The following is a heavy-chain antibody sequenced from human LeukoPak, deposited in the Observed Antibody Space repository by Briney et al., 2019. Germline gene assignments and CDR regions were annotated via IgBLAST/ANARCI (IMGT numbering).Heavy chain of an antibody. CDR2: IYYSGNT. Sequence: PSETLSLTCTVSGGSISSYYWNWIRQPPGKGLEWIGYIYYSGNTKYNPSLESRVTISVDTSKNQFSLKPRSVTAADTAVYYCARGMPQGWVHWFDPWGQGTLVTVSS. V-gene: IGHV4-59*01. CDR3: ARGMPQGWVHWFDP. D-gene: IGHD1-26*01. J-gene: IGHJ5*02. CDR1: GGSISSYY.